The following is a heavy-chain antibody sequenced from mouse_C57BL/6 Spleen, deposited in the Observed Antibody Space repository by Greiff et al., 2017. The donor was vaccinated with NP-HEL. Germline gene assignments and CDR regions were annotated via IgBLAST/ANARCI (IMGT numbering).Heavy chain of an antibody. V-gene: IGHV1-42*01. D-gene: IGHD1-1*01. J-gene: IGHJ2*01. Sequence: QLQQSGPELVKPGASVKISCKASGYSFTGYYMNWVKQSPEKSLEWIGEINPSTGGTTYNQKFKAKATLTVDKSSSTAYMQLKSLTSEDSAVYYCATFYYYGSFDYWGQGTTLTVSS. CDR1: GYSFTGYY. CDR3: ATFYYYGSFDY. CDR2: INPSTGGT.